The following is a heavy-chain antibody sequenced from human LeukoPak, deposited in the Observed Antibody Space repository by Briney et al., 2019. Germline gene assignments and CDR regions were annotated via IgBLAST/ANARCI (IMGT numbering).Heavy chain of an antibody. CDR1: GFTFSSYW. V-gene: IGHV3-7*01. CDR2: IKQDGSEK. J-gene: IGHJ4*02. CDR3: ARDRYDYIWGSYPMAPDY. Sequence: PGGSLRLSCAASGFTFSSYWMSWVRQAPGKGLEWVANIKQDGSEKYYADSVKGRFTISRDNAKNSLYLQMNSLRAEDTAVYYCARDRYDYIWGSYPMAPDYWGQGTLVTVSS. D-gene: IGHD3-16*02.